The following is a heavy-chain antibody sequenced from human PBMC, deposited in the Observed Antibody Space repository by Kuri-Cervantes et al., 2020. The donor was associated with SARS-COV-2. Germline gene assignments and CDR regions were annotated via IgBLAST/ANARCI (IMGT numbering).Heavy chain of an antibody. CDR2: IYYSGST. V-gene: IGHV4-39*07. J-gene: IGHJ4*02. D-gene: IGHD1-26*01. CDR1: GGSISSSSYY. Sequence: ESLKISCTVSGGSISSSSYYWGWIRQPPGKGLEWIGSIYYSGSTYYNPSLKSRVTISVDTSKNQFSLKLSSVTAADTAVYYCARDLSVRAWAAPFDYWGQGTQVTVSS. CDR3: ARDLSVRAWAAPFDY.